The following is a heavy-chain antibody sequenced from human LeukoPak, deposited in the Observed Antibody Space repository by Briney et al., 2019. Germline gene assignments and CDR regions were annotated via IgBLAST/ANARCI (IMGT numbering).Heavy chain of an antibody. D-gene: IGHD6-6*01. Sequence: SETLSLTCTVSGGSISSYYWSWIRQPPGKGLEWIGYIYHSGSTYYNPSLKSRVTISVDRSKNQFSLKLSSVTAADTAVYYCARSSIAARPSDYWGQGTLVTVSS. V-gene: IGHV4-59*12. CDR1: GGSISSYY. CDR2: IYHSGST. J-gene: IGHJ4*02. CDR3: ARSSIAARPSDY.